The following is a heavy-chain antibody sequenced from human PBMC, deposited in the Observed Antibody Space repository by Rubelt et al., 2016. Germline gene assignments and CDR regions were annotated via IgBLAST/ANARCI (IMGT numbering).Heavy chain of an antibody. CDR2: IWYDGSNK. CDR1: GFSFRNFG. D-gene: IGHD3-22*01. Sequence: GGGVVRPGRSLRLSCAASGFSFRNFGMHWVRQAPGKGLDWVAVIWYDGSNKYYADSVKGRFTISRDNSKNTLYLQMNSLRAEDTAVYYCARGGAYYYDSTYYYYGMDVWGQGTTVTVSS. V-gene: IGHV3-33*01. CDR3: ARGGAYYYDSTYYYYGMDV. J-gene: IGHJ6*02.